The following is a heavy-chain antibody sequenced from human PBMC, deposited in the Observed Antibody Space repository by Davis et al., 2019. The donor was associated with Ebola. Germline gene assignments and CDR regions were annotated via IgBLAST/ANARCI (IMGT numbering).Heavy chain of an antibody. Sequence: SCAVSGFSISDYFMTWIRQAPGKGLEWVAYISGRDDYTNYAESVRGRFTISRDNAGKSLYLQMDSLRAEDTAVYYCARGVAARPAEWGQGTLVTVSS. CDR1: GFSISDYF. CDR2: ISGRDDYT. CDR3: ARGVAARPAE. V-gene: IGHV3-11*06. J-gene: IGHJ4*02. D-gene: IGHD6-6*01.